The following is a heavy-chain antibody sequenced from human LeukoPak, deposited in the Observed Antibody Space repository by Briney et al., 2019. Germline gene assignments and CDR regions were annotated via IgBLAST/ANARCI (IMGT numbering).Heavy chain of an antibody. Sequence: PGGALRLSCAASRFIFSNYGMHWVRQAPGMGLEWVAVIWYDGSRKYYADSVKGRFTISRDNSKNTLYLEMSSLRAEDTAVYYCARDPDGLRGHSFAYFHSWGQGTLVTVSS. J-gene: IGHJ4*02. CDR2: IWYDGSRK. CDR1: RFIFSNYG. V-gene: IGHV3-33*01. CDR3: ARDPDGLRGHSFAYFHS. D-gene: IGHD5-18*01.